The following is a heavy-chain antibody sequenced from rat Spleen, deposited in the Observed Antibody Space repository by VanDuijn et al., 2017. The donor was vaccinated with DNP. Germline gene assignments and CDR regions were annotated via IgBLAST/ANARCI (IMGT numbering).Heavy chain of an antibody. D-gene: IGHD1-11*01. Sequence: EVQLVESGGGLVQPGGSLKISCTASGFTFSDYNMAWVRQAPNKGLEWVATIIYAGNKAFYRDSVKGRLTISRDNAKNILYLQMDSLRSEDTATYYCARRGLRRTMDAWGQGTSVTVSS. CDR1: GFTFSDYN. CDR2: IIYAGNKA. CDR3: ARRGLRRTMDA. J-gene: IGHJ4*01. V-gene: IGHV5S10*01.